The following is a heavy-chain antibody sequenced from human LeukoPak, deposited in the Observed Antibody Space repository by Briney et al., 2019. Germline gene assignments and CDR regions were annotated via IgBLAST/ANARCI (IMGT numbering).Heavy chain of an antibody. D-gene: IGHD3-9*01. CDR1: GFTFSSYG. V-gene: IGHV3-33*01. CDR2: IWYDGSNK. J-gene: IGHJ3*02. CDR3: ARSSHYDILTGYSEEDAFDI. Sequence: QTGGSLRLSCAASGFTFSSYGMHWVRQAPGKGLEWVAVIWYDGSNKYYADSVKGRFTISRDNSKNTLYLQMNSLRAEDTAVYYCARSSHYDILTGYSEEDAFDIWGQGTMVTVSS.